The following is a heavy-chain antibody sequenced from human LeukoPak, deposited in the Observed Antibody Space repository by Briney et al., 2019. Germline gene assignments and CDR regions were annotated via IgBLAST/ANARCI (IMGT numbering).Heavy chain of an antibody. V-gene: IGHV4-39*01. Sequence: SETLSLTCAVSGGSITTTDFDWAWIRQPPGQGFEWIATISSSGKAYYYPSLMSRVTISVDTSKNQFSLDVSSVTAADTGLFYCARFKGGTGFDYWGRGILVIVS. CDR2: ISSSGKA. CDR3: ARFKGGTGFDY. CDR1: GGSITTTDFD. J-gene: IGHJ4*02. D-gene: IGHD1-26*01.